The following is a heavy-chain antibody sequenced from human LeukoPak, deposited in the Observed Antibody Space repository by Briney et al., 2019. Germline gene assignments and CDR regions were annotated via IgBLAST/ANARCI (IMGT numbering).Heavy chain of an antibody. CDR3: AKAYGSGSYYHFDY. CDR2: ISGSGGST. D-gene: IGHD3-10*01. V-gene: IGHV3-23*01. Sequence: GGSLRLSCAASGFTFSSYSMNWVRQAPGKGLEWVSHISGSGGSTYYADSVKGRFTISRDNSKNTLYLQMNSLRAEDTAVYYCAKAYGSGSYYHFDYWAREPWSPSPQ. CDR1: GFTFSSYS. J-gene: IGHJ4*02.